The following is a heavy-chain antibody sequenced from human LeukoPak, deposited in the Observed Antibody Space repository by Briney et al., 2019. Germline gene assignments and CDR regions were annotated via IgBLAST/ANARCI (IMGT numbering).Heavy chain of an antibody. Sequence: ADSVKGRFTISRDNAKNSLYLQMNSLRAEDTAVYYCAKDVRGVAAAGTAWGQGTLVTVSS. D-gene: IGHD6-13*01. V-gene: IGHV3-11*06. CDR3: AKDVRGVAAAGTA. J-gene: IGHJ5*02.